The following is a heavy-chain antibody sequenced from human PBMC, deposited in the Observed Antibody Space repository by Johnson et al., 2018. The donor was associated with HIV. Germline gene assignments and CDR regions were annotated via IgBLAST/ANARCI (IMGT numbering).Heavy chain of an antibody. CDR1: GFTFSSYW. Sequence: EVQLVESGGGLVQPGGSLRLSCAASGFTFSSYWMSWVRQAPGKGLEWVANIKQDGSEKYYVDSMKGRFTISRDNAKNSLYLQMNSLKTEDTAVYYCTTDLVTPHAFDIWGQGTMVTVSS. V-gene: IGHV3-7*03. D-gene: IGHD4-23*01. CDR2: IKQDGSEK. CDR3: TTDLVTPHAFDI. J-gene: IGHJ3*02.